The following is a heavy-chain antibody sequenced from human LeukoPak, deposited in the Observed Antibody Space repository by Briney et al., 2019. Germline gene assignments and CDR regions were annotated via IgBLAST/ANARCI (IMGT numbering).Heavy chain of an antibody. D-gene: IGHD3-22*01. CDR1: GFTFSSYG. CDR3: AKVFPPGYYDSSLTFDY. Sequence: GGSLRLSCAASGFTFSSYGMHWVRQAPGKGLEWVAFIRYDGSNKYYADSVKGRFTISRDNSKNTLYLQMNSLRAEDTAVYYCAKVFPPGYYDSSLTFDYWGQGTLVTVSS. V-gene: IGHV3-30*02. CDR2: IRYDGSNK. J-gene: IGHJ4*02.